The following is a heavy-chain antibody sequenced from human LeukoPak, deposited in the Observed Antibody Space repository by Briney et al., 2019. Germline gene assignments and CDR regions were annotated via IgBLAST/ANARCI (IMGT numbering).Heavy chain of an antibody. CDR2: IYYNGST. V-gene: IGHV4-59*08. D-gene: IGHD5-24*01. J-gene: IGHJ6*02. Sequence: PSETLSLTCTVSGGSISSYYWSWIRQPPGKGLEWIGYIYYNGSTNYNPSLKSRVTISVDTSKNQFSLKLSSVTAADTAVYYCAGLADGYNYYYYGMDVWGQGTTVTVSS. CDR3: AGLADGYNYYYYGMDV. CDR1: GGSISSYY.